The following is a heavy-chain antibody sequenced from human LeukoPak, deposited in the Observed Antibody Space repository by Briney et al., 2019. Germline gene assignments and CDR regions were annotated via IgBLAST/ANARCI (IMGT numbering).Heavy chain of an antibody. J-gene: IGHJ6*03. CDR2: VDHTGST. D-gene: IGHD4-11*01. CDR1: GGSISSYY. V-gene: IGHV4-59*01. Sequence: SETLSLTCTVSGGSISSYYWSWIRQPPGKGLEWIGYVDHTGSTRFNPSLNGRVSISRDTSNNFFSLRLRSVTAADTAVYFCARGRVSSSTWYSTYYYFFYMDFWGKGTTVTVSS. CDR3: ARGRVSSSTWYSTYYYFFYMDF.